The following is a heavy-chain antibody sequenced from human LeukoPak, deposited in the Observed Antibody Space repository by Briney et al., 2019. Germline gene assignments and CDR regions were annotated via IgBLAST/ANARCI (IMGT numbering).Heavy chain of an antibody. CDR2: IYSGGST. D-gene: IGHD6-19*01. CDR1: GFTVSSNY. V-gene: IGHV3-53*01. CDR3: AKQVPGQWLTPTSD. J-gene: IGHJ4*02. Sequence: PGGSLRLSCAASGFTVSSNYMSWVRQAPGKGLEWVSVIYSGGSTYYADSVKGRCTISRDNSKNTLYLQMSSLRVEDTAVYYCAKQVPGQWLTPTSDWGQGTLVTVSS.